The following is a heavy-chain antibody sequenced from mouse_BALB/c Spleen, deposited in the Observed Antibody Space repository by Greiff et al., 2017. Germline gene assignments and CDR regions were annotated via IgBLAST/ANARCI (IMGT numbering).Heavy chain of an antibody. CDR2: INPDSSTI. CDR3: ARQESLYYDYLFDY. J-gene: IGHJ2*01. CDR1: GFDFSRYW. V-gene: IGHV4-1*02. D-gene: IGHD2-4*01. Sequence: EVKLVESGGGLVQPGGSLKLSCAASGFDFSRYWMSWVRQAPGKGLEWIGEINPDSSTINYTPSLKDKFIISRDNAKNTLYLQMSKVRSEDTALYYCARQESLYYDYLFDYWGQGTTLTVSS.